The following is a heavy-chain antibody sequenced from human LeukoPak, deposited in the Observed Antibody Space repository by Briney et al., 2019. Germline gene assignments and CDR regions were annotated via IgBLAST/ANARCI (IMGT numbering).Heavy chain of an antibody. CDR3: VRQSPWFGEPDV. D-gene: IGHD3-10*01. J-gene: IGHJ6*02. CDR1: GGSISSYY. CDR2: IYYSGST. V-gene: IGHV4-59*08. Sequence: PSETLSLTCTVSGGSISSYYWSWIRQPPGKGLEWIGYIYYSGSTNYNPSLKSRVTISVDTSKNQFSLKLSSVTAADTAVYYCVRQSPWFGEPDVWGQGTTVTVSS.